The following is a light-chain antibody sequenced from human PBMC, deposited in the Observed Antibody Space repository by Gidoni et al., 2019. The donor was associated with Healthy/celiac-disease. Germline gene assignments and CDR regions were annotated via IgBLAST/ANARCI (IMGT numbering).Light chain of an antibody. V-gene: IGKV1-12*01. CDR2: GGG. J-gene: IGKJ4*01. Sequence: DIQMTQSPSSVSASVGDRVTITCRASQGISSWLAWYQQKPGKAPKLRIWGGGGGGSGVPSRFSGSGSGTDFTLTISSLQPEDFATYYCQQANSFPLTFGGGTKVEIK. CDR3: QQANSFPLT. CDR1: QGISSW.